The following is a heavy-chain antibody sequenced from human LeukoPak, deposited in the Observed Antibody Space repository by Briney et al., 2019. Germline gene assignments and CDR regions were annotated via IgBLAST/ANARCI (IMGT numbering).Heavy chain of an antibody. CDR2: INPNSGGT. CDR3: ATPSLGYCSSTSCYGVY. J-gene: IGHJ4*02. V-gene: IGHV1-2*02. D-gene: IGHD2-2*01. CDR1: GYTFTGYY. Sequence: PLASVKVSCKASGYTFTGYYMHWVRQAPGQGLEWMGWINPNSGGTNYAQKFQGRVTMTRDTSISTVYMELSRLRSDDTAVYYCATPSLGYCSSTSCYGVYWGQGTLVTVSS.